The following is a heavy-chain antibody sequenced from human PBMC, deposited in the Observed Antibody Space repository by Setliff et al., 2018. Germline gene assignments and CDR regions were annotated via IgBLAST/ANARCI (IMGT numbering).Heavy chain of an antibody. D-gene: IGHD5-18*01. V-gene: IGHV1-69*05. CDR1: GGTFSSYA. CDR3: ARVVTPGYYYYMDV. J-gene: IGHJ6*03. Sequence: WASVKVSCKASGGTFSSYAISWVRQAPGQGLEWMGEIIPIFGTANYAQKFQGRVTITTDESTSTAYMELSSLRSEDTAVYYCARVVTPGYYYYMDVWGKGTTVTVSS. CDR2: IIPIFGTA.